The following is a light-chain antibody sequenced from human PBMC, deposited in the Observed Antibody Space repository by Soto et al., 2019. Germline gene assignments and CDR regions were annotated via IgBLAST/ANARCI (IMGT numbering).Light chain of an antibody. CDR2: DAS. CDR1: EDITNY. Sequence: IHLTQSPSSLSASVGDRVTITCRASEDITNYLAWYQQKVGKAPKLLIYDASTLHSGVPSRFSGSGSGTDFTLTISGLQPEDFATYYCQQYHHYSGLTFGGGTRWIS. J-gene: IGKJ4*01. CDR3: QQYHHYSGLT. V-gene: IGKV1-9*01.